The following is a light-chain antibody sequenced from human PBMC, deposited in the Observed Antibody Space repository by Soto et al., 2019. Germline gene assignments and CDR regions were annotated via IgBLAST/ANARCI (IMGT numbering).Light chain of an antibody. Sequence: QSVLTQPPSVSAAPGQKITISCSGSSSNIGGNSVSWYQQLPGTAPKLLIYDDNNRPSGIPDRFSGSKSGTSASLGITGFQTGDEADYYCGSWNSSLSVYVFGTGTKVTVL. CDR2: DDN. V-gene: IGLV1-51*01. CDR1: SSNIGGNS. CDR3: GSWNSSLSVYV. J-gene: IGLJ1*01.